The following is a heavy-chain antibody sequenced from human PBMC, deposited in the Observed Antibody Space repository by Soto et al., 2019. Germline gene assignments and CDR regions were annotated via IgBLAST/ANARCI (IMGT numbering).Heavy chain of an antibody. J-gene: IGHJ4*02. CDR3: ARGGYDSGRPYYFDS. CDR1: GFTFSRYV. V-gene: IGHV3-23*01. CDR2: SGSGGGT. Sequence: GGSLRLSCAASGFTFSRYVMTWVRQAPEKGLEWVSFSGSGGGTYYADSVKGRFTISRDNSKNTLYLQMNDLRADDTAVYYCARGGYDSGRPYYFDSWGQGTLVTVSS. D-gene: IGHD3-10*01.